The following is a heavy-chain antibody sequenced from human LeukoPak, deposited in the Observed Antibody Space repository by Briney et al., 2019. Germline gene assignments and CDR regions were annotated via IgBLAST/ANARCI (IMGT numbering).Heavy chain of an antibody. Sequence: GASVKVSSKASGGTFSSYAISWVRQAPGQGLEWMGGIIPIFGTVNYAQKFQGRVTITTDESTSTAYMELSSLRSEDTAVYYCARDKAVADIPEGWFDPWGQGTLVTVSS. J-gene: IGHJ5*02. D-gene: IGHD6-19*01. CDR1: GGTFSSYA. CDR2: IIPIFGTV. V-gene: IGHV1-69*05. CDR3: ARDKAVADIPEGWFDP.